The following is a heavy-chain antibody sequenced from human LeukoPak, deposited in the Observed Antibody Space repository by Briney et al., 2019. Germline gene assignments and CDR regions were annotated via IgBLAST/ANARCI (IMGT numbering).Heavy chain of an antibody. V-gene: IGHV4-4*07. CDR1: GGSISSYY. CDR3: ARGIPNWGSEVDYFDF. J-gene: IGHJ4*02. D-gene: IGHD7-27*01. CDR2: IYTSGST. Sequence: PSETLSLTCTVSGGSISSYYWSWIRQPAGKGLEWIGRIYTSGSTNYNPSLKSRVTMSVDKSKNQFSLKLSSVTAADTAVYYCARGIPNWGSEVDYFDFWGQGTLVTVSS.